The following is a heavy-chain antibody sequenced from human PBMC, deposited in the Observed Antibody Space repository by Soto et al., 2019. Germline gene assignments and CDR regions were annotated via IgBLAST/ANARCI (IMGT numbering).Heavy chain of an antibody. Sequence: EVQLVESGGGLVQPGGSLRLSCAASGFTFSSYSMNWVRQAPGKGLEWVSYISSSSSTIYYADSVKGRFTISRDNAKNSLYLQMNSLRVEDTAVYYCAREFVVVPPSKHLYYCYGMDVWGQGTTVTVSS. CDR2: ISSSSSTI. CDR1: GFTFSSYS. V-gene: IGHV3-48*01. J-gene: IGHJ6*02. D-gene: IGHD2-2*01. CDR3: AREFVVVPPSKHLYYCYGMDV.